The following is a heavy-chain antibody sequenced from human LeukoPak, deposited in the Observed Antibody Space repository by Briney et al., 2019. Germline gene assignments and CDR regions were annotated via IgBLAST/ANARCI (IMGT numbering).Heavy chain of an antibody. J-gene: IGHJ4*02. CDR1: GFTFSTYG. CDR2: IWYDGRNK. CDR3: ARQDILPAHLERALDY. Sequence: GGSLRLSCAASGFTFSTYGMHWVRQAPGKGLEWVAVIWYDGRNKYYADSVKGRFTISRDNSKNTLDLQMNSLRAEDTAIYYCARQDILPAHLERALDYWGQGTLVTVSS. V-gene: IGHV3-33*01. D-gene: IGHD1-1*01.